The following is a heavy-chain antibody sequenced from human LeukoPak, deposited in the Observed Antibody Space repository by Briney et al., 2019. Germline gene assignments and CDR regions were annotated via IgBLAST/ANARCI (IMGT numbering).Heavy chain of an antibody. CDR3: ARNYGSGNWFFDS. D-gene: IGHD3-10*01. V-gene: IGHV1-18*01. CDR1: RYSFTSYG. CDR2: ISSYNGNT. J-gene: IGHJ4*02. Sequence: ASVKVSCKASRYSFTSYGISWVRQAPGQGLEWMGWISSYNGNTNYAQKLQGRVTMTTDTSTSTAYMELRSLRSDDTAVYYCARNYGSGNWFFDSWGQGTLVTVCS.